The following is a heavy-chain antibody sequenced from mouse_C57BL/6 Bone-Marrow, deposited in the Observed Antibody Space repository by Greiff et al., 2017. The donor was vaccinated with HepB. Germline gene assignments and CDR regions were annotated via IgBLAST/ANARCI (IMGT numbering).Heavy chain of an antibody. CDR1: GYTFTSYG. CDR3: APPTTVVAPYAMDY. V-gene: IGHV1-81*01. J-gene: IGHJ4*01. D-gene: IGHD1-1*01. CDR2: IYPRSGNT. Sequence: QVQLQQSGAELARPGASVKLSCTASGYTFTSYGISWVKQRTGQGLEWIGEIYPRSGNTYYNEKFKGKATLTADKSSSTAYMELRSLTSEDSAVYFCAPPTTVVAPYAMDYWGQGTSVTVSS.